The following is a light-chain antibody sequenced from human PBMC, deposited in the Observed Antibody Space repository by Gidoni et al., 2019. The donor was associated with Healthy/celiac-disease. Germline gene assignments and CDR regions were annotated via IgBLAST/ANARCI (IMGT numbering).Light chain of an antibody. V-gene: IGKV1-5*03. CDR1: QSISSW. Sequence: DIQMTQSPSTLSASVGDRVTITCRASQSISSWLAWYQQKPGKAPKLLIYKASSLESGVPSRFSGSGSGTEFTLTISSLQPDDFATYYCQQYNSYSSWTFXPXTKVEIK. J-gene: IGKJ1*01. CDR3: QQYNSYSSWT. CDR2: KAS.